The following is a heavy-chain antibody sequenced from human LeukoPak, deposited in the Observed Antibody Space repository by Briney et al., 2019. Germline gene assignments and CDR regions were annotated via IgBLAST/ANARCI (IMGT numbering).Heavy chain of an antibody. CDR1: GFTFSSYS. V-gene: IGHV3-48*04. D-gene: IGHD3-10*01. CDR3: ARALVRGVGYFNY. CDR2: IGPSSTTI. J-gene: IGHJ4*02. Sequence: PGGSLRLSCAASGFTFSSYSMNWVRQAPGKGLEWVSYIGPSSTTIYYADSVKGRLTVSRDNAKNSLYLQMNSLRVEDTAVYYCARALVRGVGYFNYWGQGTLVTVSS.